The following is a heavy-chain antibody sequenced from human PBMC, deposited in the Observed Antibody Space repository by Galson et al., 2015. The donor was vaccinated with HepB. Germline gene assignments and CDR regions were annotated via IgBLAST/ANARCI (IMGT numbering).Heavy chain of an antibody. CDR3: AIAWDCSGGSCWGGLDY. Sequence: SVKVSCKASGGTFSSYAISWVRQAPGQGLEWMGGIIPIFGTANYAQKFQGRVTITADESTSTAYMELSSLRSEDTAVYYCAIAWDCSGGSCWGGLDYWGQGTLVTVSS. CDR1: GGTFSSYA. J-gene: IGHJ4*02. D-gene: IGHD2-15*01. CDR2: IIPIFGTA. V-gene: IGHV1-69*13.